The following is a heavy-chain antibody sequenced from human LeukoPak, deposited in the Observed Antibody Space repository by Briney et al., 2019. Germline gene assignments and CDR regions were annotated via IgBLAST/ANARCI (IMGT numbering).Heavy chain of an antibody. J-gene: IGHJ4*02. D-gene: IGHD2-2*01. Sequence: PSETLSLTCTVSGYSISSGYYWGWIRQPPGKGLEWIGSIYHSGSTYYNPSLKSRVTISVDRSKNQFSLKLSSVTAADTAVYYCARGRMGYCSSTSCWGKYYFDYWGQGTLVTVSS. CDR2: IYHSGST. V-gene: IGHV4-38-2*02. CDR1: GYSISSGYY. CDR3: ARGRMGYCSSTSCWGKYYFDY.